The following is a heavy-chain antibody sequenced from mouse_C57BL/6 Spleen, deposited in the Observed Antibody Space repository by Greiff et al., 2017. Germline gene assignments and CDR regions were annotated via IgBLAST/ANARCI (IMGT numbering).Heavy chain of an antibody. CDR1: GYTFTSYG. D-gene: IGHD1-1*01. V-gene: IGHV1-81*01. Sequence: QVQLKQSGAELARPGASVKLSCKASGYTFTSYGISWVKQRTGQGLEWIGEIYPRSGNTYYNEKFKGKATLTADKSSSTAYMELRSLTSEDSAVYFCARGGTTVAEAGYFDVWGTGTTVTVSS. CDR3: ARGGTTVAEAGYFDV. CDR2: IYPRSGNT. J-gene: IGHJ1*03.